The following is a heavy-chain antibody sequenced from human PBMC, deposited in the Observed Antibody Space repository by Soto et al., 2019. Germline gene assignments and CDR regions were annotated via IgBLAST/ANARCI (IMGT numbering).Heavy chain of an antibody. CDR1: GCTCIDHY. CDR3: ARAMAGGDAFDI. CDR2: ISSSGSTI. Sequence: FIRVPSAASGCTCIDHYMSRILKAPGKGLEWASYISSSGSTIYYADSVKGRFTISRDNAKNSLYPQMNSLRAEDTAVYYCARAMAGGDAFDIWGQGTMVTVSS. J-gene: IGHJ3*02. V-gene: IGHV3-11*01. D-gene: IGHD3-10*02.